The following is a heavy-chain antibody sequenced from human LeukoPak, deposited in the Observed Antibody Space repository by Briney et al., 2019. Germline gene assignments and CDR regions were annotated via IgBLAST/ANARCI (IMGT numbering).Heavy chain of an antibody. D-gene: IGHD6-13*01. CDR2: ISYDGSNK. V-gene: IGHV3-30-3*02. Sequence: GGSLRLTCAASGFTFSSYAMHWVRQAPGKGLEGVAVISYDGSNKYYADSVKGRFTISRDNSKNTLYLQMNSLRAEDTAVYYCAKLYSSSWYGGTTFDYWGQGTLVTVSS. J-gene: IGHJ4*02. CDR3: AKLYSSSWYGGTTFDY. CDR1: GFTFSSYA.